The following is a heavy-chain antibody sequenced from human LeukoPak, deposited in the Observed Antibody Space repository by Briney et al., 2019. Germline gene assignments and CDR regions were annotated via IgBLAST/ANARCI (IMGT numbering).Heavy chain of an antibody. Sequence: GGSLRLSCAASGFTFDDYGMSWVRQAPGKGLEWVSGFNLSGGNTGYADSVKGRFTISRDNAKNSLYLEMNSLRAEDTALYYCATLYDFWSAYYPNWGQGTLVTVSS. V-gene: IGHV3-20*04. CDR1: GFTFDDYG. D-gene: IGHD3-3*01. CDR3: ATLYDFWSAYYPN. CDR2: FNLSGGNT. J-gene: IGHJ4*02.